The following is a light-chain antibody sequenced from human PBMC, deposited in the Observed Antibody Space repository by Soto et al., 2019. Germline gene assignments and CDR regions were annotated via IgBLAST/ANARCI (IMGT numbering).Light chain of an antibody. V-gene: IGLV2-14*01. J-gene: IGLJ3*02. CDR1: SSDVGGYNY. CDR3: NSYTISSTRV. CDR2: EVS. Sequence: QSALTQPASVSGSPGQSITISCTGTSSDVGGYNYVSWYQQHPGKVPKLMIYEVSKRPSGVSNRFSGSKSGNTASLTISGLQAEDEADYYCNSYTISSTRVFGAGTKLTVL.